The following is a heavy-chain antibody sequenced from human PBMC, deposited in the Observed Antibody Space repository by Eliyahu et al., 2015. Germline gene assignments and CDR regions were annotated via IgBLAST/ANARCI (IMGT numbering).Heavy chain of an antibody. CDR3: AKAVTTPSSFDY. CDR2: ISYDGSNK. Sequence: QVQLVESGGGVVQPGXSLXXXXAASGFPXSSYGMHWVRQAPGKGLGWVAVISYDGSNKYYADSVKGRFTISRDNSKNTLYLQMNSLRAEDTAVYYCAKAVTTPSSFDYWGQGTLVTVSS. V-gene: IGHV3-30*18. D-gene: IGHD4-11*01. CDR1: GFPXSSYG. J-gene: IGHJ4*02.